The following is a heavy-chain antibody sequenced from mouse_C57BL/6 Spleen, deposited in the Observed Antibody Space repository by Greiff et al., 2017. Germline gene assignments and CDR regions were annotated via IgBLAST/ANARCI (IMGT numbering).Heavy chain of an antibody. J-gene: IGHJ4*01. V-gene: IGHV1-26*01. Sequence: EVQLQQSGPELVKPGASVKISCKASGYTFTDYYMNWVKQSHGKSLEWIGDINPNNGGTSYNQKFKGKATLTVDKSSSTAYMELRSLTSEDSAVYYCARLRDGSSYYYAMDYWGQGTSVTVSS. CDR1: GYTFTDYY. CDR3: ARLRDGSSYYYAMDY. D-gene: IGHD1-1*01. CDR2: INPNNGGT.